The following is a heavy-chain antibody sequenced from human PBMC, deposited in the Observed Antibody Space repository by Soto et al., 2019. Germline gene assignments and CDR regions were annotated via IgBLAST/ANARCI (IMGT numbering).Heavy chain of an antibody. CDR2: ISSSGSTI. J-gene: IGHJ3*02. D-gene: IGHD1-26*01. CDR1: GFTFSSYE. CDR3: AREGVGATDDAFDI. Sequence: EVQLVESGGGLVQPGGSLRLSCAASGFTFSSYEMNWVRQAPGKGLEWVSYISSSGSTIYYADSVKGRFTISRDNAKNSLYLQMNSLRAEDTAVYYCAREGVGATDDAFDISGQGTMVTVSS. V-gene: IGHV3-48*03.